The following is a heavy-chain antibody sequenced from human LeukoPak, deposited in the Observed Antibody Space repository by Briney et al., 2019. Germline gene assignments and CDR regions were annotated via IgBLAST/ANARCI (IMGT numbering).Heavy chain of an antibody. D-gene: IGHD2-21*01. V-gene: IGHV3-53*01. CDR2: IFSGVGT. J-gene: IGHJ4*02. CDR3: ARATVVGGYYFDY. Sequence: GRSLRLSCAASGFTLSTNYMSWVRQAPGKGLEWVSIIFSGVGTYYADSVKGRFTISRDNSKNTLYLQMDNVRAEDTAVYYCARATVVGGYYFDYWGQGTLVTVSS. CDR1: GFTLSTNY.